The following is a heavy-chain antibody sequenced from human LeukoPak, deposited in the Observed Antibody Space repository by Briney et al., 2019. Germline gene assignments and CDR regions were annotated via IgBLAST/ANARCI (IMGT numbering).Heavy chain of an antibody. Sequence: GGSLRLSCAASGFTFSTYSMNWVRQAPGKGLEWVGRIKSKTDGGTTDYAAPVKGRFTISRDDSKNTLYLQMNSLKTEDTAVYYCTTKFGGVVITVYWGQGTLVTVSS. V-gene: IGHV3-15*07. CDR3: TTKFGGVVITVY. D-gene: IGHD3-3*01. CDR2: IKSKTDGGTT. CDR1: GFTFSTYS. J-gene: IGHJ4*02.